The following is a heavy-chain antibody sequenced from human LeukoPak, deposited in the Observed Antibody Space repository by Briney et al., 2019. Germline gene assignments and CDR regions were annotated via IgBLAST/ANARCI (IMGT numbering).Heavy chain of an antibody. J-gene: IGHJ6*02. V-gene: IGHV4-39*07. CDR2: IYYSGST. Sequence: PSETLSLTCTVSGGSISSSSYYWGWIRQPPGKGLEWIGSIYYSGSTYYNPSLKSRVTISVDTSKNQFSLKLSSVTAADTAVYYCARGSGSSSWYYYYGMDVWGQGTTVTVSS. CDR3: ARGSGSSSWYYYYGMDV. CDR1: GGSISSSSYY. D-gene: IGHD6-13*01.